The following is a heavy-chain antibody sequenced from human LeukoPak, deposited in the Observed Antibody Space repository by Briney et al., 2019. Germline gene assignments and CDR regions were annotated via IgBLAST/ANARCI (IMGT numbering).Heavy chain of an antibody. CDR3: ARGETWWEQRRYFDF. Sequence: ASVKVSCKASGYSFTGYYIHLVRQAPAQGLEWMGWINPNRDGTDYAQEFQGSVTMTSDAAINTAYMELSRLTSDDTAMYYCARGETWWEQRRYFDFWGQGTLATVSS. J-gene: IGHJ4*02. CDR2: INPNRDGT. CDR1: GYSFTGYY. V-gene: IGHV1-2*02. D-gene: IGHD1-26*01.